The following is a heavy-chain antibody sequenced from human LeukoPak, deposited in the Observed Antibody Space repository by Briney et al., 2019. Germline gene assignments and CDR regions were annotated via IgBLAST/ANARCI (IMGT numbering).Heavy chain of an antibody. Sequence: ASVKVSCKASGYTFTSYYMHWVRQAPGQGLEWMGIINPSGGSTSYAQKFQGRVTMTRDTSTSTVYMELSSLRSEDTAVYYCARSFGTKVVTEDWFDPWGQGTLVTVSS. J-gene: IGHJ5*02. V-gene: IGHV1-46*01. CDR2: INPSGGST. CDR1: GYTFTSYY. CDR3: ARSFGTKVVTEDWFDP. D-gene: IGHD4-23*01.